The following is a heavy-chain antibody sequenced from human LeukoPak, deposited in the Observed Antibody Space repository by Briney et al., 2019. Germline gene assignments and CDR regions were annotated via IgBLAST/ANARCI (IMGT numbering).Heavy chain of an antibody. D-gene: IGHD3-22*01. CDR1: GYTFTSYY. CDR3: ARSEYDSSGYHPPSFDY. V-gene: IGHV1-46*01. J-gene: IGHJ4*02. Sequence: ASVKVSRKASGYTFTSYYMHWVRQAPGQGLEWMGIINPSGGSTSYAQKFQGRVTMTRDTSTSTVYMELSSLRSEDTAVYYCARSEYDSSGYHPPSFDYWGQATLVTVSS. CDR2: INPSGGST.